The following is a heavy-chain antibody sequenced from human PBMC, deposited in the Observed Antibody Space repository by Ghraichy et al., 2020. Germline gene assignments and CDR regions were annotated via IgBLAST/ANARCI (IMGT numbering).Heavy chain of an antibody. D-gene: IGHD2-15*01. CDR2: IIPILGIA. CDR3: ASSSGGWPQASYYMDV. Sequence: SVKVSCKASGGTFSSYTISWVRQAPGQGLEWMGRIIPILGIANYAQKFQGRVTITADKSTSTAYMELSSLRSEDTAVYYCASSSGGWPQASYYMDVWGKGTTVTVSS. J-gene: IGHJ6*03. CDR1: GGTFSSYT. V-gene: IGHV1-69*02.